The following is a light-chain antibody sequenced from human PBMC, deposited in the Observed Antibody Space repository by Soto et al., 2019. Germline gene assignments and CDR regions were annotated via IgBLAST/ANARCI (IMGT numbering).Light chain of an antibody. V-gene: IGKV3-20*01. CDR1: QSISSGS. J-gene: IGKJ2*01. CDR2: GAS. Sequence: EIVLTQSPGTLSLSPGESATLSCRASQSISSGSLAWYQQRPGQAPRIIIYGASSRATGIPDRFSGSGSGTEFTLTISRLEPEDFAVYYCQQYGSSLYTFGLGTKLEIK. CDR3: QQYGSSLYT.